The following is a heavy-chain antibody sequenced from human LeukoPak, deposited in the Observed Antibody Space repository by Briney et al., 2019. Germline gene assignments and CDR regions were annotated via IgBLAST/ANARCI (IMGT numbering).Heavy chain of an antibody. CDR3: ARDPLTHDAFDI. CDR1: GFTVSSNY. J-gene: IGHJ3*02. V-gene: IGHV3-66*01. CDR2: IYSGGST. Sequence: GSLRLSCVASGFTVSSNYMSWVRQAPRKGLEWVSVIYSGGSTDYADSVKGRFTISRDNSKNTLYLQMNSLRAEDTAVYYCARDPLTHDAFDIWGQGTMVTVSS.